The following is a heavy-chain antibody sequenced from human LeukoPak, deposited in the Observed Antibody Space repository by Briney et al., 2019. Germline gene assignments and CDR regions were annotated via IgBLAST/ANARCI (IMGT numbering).Heavy chain of an antibody. J-gene: IGHJ4*02. D-gene: IGHD6-19*01. V-gene: IGHV3-11*01. CDR1: GSTFSDYN. CDR3: GRDLSGWYGPDY. CDR2: ISRSGSTK. Sequence: GGSLRLSCAASGSTFSDYNMRWIRQAPGKGLEWVSSISRSGSTKYYADSVKGRFTISRDNAKNSLYLQMYSLRAEDTALYYCGRDLSGWYGPDYWGQGTLVTVSS.